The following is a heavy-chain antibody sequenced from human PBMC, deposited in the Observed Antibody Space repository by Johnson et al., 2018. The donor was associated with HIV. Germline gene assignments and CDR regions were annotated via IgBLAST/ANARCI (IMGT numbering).Heavy chain of an antibody. Sequence: VQLVESGGGLVQPGGSLRLSCAASGFTFSSYWMSWVRQAPGKGLEWVANIKQDGSEKYYLDSVKGRFTISRDNAKNSLYLQMNSLRAEDTAVYYCAREAGGGYDSDAFDIWGQGTMVTVSS. CDR2: IKQDGSEK. V-gene: IGHV3-7*01. D-gene: IGHD5-12*01. CDR1: GFTFSSYW. J-gene: IGHJ3*02. CDR3: AREAGGGYDSDAFDI.